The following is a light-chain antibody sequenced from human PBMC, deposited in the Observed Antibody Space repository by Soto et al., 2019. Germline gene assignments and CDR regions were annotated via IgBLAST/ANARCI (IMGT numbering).Light chain of an antibody. V-gene: IGKV3-11*01. J-gene: IGKJ5*01. CDR2: DAS. Sequence: ESVVRQSQASQTFSQGERANLACRASQSVSIYLAWYQQKPGQAPRLLIFDASNRATGIPARFSGSGSGTYFTLTSASLAPEDFALYYCQHRRNWAITFGQGTRLEIK. CDR3: QHRRNWAIT. CDR1: QSVSIY.